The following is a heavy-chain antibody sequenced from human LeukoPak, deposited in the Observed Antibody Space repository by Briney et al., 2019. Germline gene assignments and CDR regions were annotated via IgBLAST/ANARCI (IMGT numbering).Heavy chain of an antibody. D-gene: IGHD1-20*01. CDR1: GGSISSYY. V-gene: IGHV4-59*01. CDR3: AITLDPITTDYFDY. J-gene: IGHJ4*02. CDR2: IYYSGST. Sequence: SETLSLTCTVSGGSISSYYWSWIRQPPGKGLEWIGYIYYSGSTNYNPSLKSRVTISVDTSKNQFSLKLSSVTAVDTAVYYCAITLDPITTDYFDYWGQGTLVTVSS.